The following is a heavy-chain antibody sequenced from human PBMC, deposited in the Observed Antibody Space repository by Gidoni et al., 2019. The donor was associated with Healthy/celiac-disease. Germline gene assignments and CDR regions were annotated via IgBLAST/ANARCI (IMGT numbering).Heavy chain of an antibody. CDR2: ILPIFGTA. CDR3: WWEAYYFGIDV. V-gene: IGHV1-69*01. D-gene: IGHD1-26*01. CDR1: GGIFSIYA. Sequence: QVRMVQHGAEVKQLGSQVKVSCKASGGIFSIYAIRWVRQAPGQGIEWMGGILPIFGTANYAQEFQGIVAITADESTSTAYMELSSLSSEDTAVYYCWWEAYYFGIDVWGQWTTVTVSS. J-gene: IGHJ6*02.